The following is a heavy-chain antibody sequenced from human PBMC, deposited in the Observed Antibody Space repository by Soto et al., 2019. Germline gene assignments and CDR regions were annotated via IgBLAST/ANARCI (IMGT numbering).Heavy chain of an antibody. CDR3: ARDLAQTAYVFAL. J-gene: IGHJ4*02. D-gene: IGHD2-21*02. CDR2: INPKSGGT. V-gene: IGHV1-2*04. CDR1: GYTFTGYF. Sequence: AASVKLSCKASGYTFTGYFMHWVRQAPGQGLEWMGWINPKSGGTNYAQKFQDWVTMTGDTSISTAYMELSSLRSDDTAVYYCARDLAQTAYVFALWGQGTLVTVSS.